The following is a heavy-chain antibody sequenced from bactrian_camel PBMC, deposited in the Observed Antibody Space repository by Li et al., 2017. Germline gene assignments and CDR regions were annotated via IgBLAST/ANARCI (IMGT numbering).Heavy chain of an antibody. J-gene: IGHJ6*01. D-gene: IGHD1*01. CDR2: MDGYGRTV. CDR1: GVSYSRFC. V-gene: IGHV3-2*01. CDR3: AVRLNSGCPVFAKDFAY. Sequence: HVQLVESGGGSVQSGGSLRLSCLNIGVSYSRFCMAWFRQVPGHERERVATMDGYGRTVYVMPSVRGRFTITKDKDKNALYLEMNSLKPSDTAMYYCAVRLNSGCPVFAKDFAYWGQGTQVTVS.